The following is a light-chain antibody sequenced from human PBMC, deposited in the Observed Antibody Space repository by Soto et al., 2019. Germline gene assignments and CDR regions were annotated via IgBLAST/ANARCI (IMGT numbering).Light chain of an antibody. J-gene: IGLJ1*01. V-gene: IGLV2-14*01. CDR1: ISDIGAYDY. CDR3: LSFTTTSTHV. Sequence: QSSLNQPASLSGSPGQSINISCTGTISDIGAYDYVSWFQQHPGKAPKLMISEVNNRPSGVSNRFSGSKSGNTAYLTISGLQVEDGAEYFCLSFTTTSTHVFGTGTKVTVL. CDR2: EVN.